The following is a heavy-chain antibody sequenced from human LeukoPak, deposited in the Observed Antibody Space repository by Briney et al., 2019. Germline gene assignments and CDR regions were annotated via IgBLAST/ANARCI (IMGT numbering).Heavy chain of an antibody. J-gene: IGHJ4*02. CDR1: GYTFTSYG. CDR3: ASFPYYGSGSYW. Sequence: GASVKVSCKASGYTFTSYGISWVRQAPGQGPEWMGRINPNSGGTNYAQKFQGRVTMTRDTSISTAYMELSRLRSDDTAVYYCASFPYYGSGSYWWGQGTLVTVSS. V-gene: IGHV1-2*06. D-gene: IGHD3-10*01. CDR2: INPNSGGT.